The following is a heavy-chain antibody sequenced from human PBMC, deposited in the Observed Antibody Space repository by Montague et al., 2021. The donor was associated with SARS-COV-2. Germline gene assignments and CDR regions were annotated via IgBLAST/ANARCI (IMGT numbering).Heavy chain of an antibody. V-gene: IGHV3-33*01. CDR1: GFTFSSYG. CDR3: ARDWWNGDWLFGLYYYYGMDV. CDR2: IWYDGGNK. J-gene: IGHJ6*02. Sequence: SLRLSCAASGFTFSSYGMHWVRQAPGKGLEWVAVIWYDGGNKYYVDSVKGRFTISRDNSKNTLYLQMNSLRAEDTAVYYCARDWWNGDWLFGLYYYYGMDVWGQGTTVTVSS. D-gene: IGHD3-9*01.